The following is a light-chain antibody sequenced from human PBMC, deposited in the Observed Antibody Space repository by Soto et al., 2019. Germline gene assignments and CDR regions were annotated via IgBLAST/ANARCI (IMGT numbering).Light chain of an antibody. Sequence: EIVMTQSPVTLSVSPGERVTLSCRTNKSISSNLAWYQQKRGQAPRLLISGVSTRASGVPDRFSGSGSVADFTLTISSLQSEDFAVYYCQQYDNWPLTFGGGTTVDI. CDR1: KSISSN. CDR2: GVS. V-gene: IGKV3-15*01. J-gene: IGKJ4*01. CDR3: QQYDNWPLT.